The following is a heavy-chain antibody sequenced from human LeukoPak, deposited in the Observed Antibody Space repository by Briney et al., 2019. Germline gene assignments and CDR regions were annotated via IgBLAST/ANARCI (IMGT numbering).Heavy chain of an antibody. J-gene: IGHJ4*02. CDR2: ISYDGSNK. CDR3: ARGRREGTYYYDSSGYYLGY. V-gene: IGHV3-30-3*01. D-gene: IGHD3-22*01. CDR1: GFTFSSYA. Sequence: GGSLRLSCAASGFTFSSYAMHWVRQAPGKGLEWVAVISYDGSNKYYADSVKGRFTISRDNSKNTLYLQMNSLRAEDTAVYYCARGRREGTYYYDSSGYYLGYWGQGTLVTVFS.